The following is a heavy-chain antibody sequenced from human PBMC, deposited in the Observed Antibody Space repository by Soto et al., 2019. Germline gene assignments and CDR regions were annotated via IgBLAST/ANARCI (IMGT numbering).Heavy chain of an antibody. J-gene: IGHJ4*02. V-gene: IGHV3-23*01. CDR3: ADGGEGSFNFGY. D-gene: IGHD3-10*01. CDR1: GFTFSTYA. CDR2: ISASGDNS. Sequence: GGSLRLSCAASGFTFSTYAMSWVRQAPGKGLEWVVGISASGDNSYYADSVKGRFTISRDNSKGILYLQMNNLRAEDTAVYYWADGGEGSFNFGYWGQGTLVTAPQ.